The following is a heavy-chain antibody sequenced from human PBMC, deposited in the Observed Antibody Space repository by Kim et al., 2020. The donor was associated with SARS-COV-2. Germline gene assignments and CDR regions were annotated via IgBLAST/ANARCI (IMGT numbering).Heavy chain of an antibody. Sequence: SETLSLTCTVSGYSISSGYFWGWIRQSPGKGLQWIGSSYHTGSTYYNPSLRSRVTISTDTSKNQFSLRLNSVTAADTAVYYYTSKYYYDSSGYYYADWWGQGTLVTVSS. CDR1: GYSISSGYF. V-gene: IGHV4-38-2*02. CDR3: TSKYYYDSSGYYYADW. D-gene: IGHD3-22*01. J-gene: IGHJ4*02. CDR2: SYHTGST.